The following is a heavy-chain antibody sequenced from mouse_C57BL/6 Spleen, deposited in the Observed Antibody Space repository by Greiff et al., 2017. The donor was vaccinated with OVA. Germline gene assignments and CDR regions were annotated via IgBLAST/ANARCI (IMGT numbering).Heavy chain of an antibody. J-gene: IGHJ4*01. D-gene: IGHD1-1*01. CDR2: IDPETGGT. V-gene: IGHV1-15*01. CDR3: TRVLLRQGAMDY. CDR1: GYTFTDNE. Sequence: VQLQQSGAELVRPGASVTLSCKASGYTFTDNEMHWVKQTPVHGLEWIGAIDPETGGTAYNQKFKGKAILTADKSSSTAYMELRSLTSEDSAVYYCTRVLLRQGAMDYWGQGTSVTVSS.